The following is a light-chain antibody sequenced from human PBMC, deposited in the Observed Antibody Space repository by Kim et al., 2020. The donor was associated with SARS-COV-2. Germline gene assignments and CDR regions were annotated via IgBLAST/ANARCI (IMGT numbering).Light chain of an antibody. CDR1: STDVGGYNY. J-gene: IGLJ2*01. CDR3: SSYTSGSTFVV. Sequence: QSALTQPASLSGSPGQSITISCTGTSTDVGGYNYVSWHQQHPGKAPKLIIYGVSKRPSGVSDRFSGSKSGNTASLTISGLQAEDEADYYCSSYTSGSTFVVFGGGTKLTVL. V-gene: IGLV2-14*03. CDR2: GVS.